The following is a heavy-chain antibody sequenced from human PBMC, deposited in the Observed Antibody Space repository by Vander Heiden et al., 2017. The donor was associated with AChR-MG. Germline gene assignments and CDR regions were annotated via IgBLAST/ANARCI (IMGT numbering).Heavy chain of an antibody. CDR2: IYYSGST. CDR1: GGSLSSGCYY. D-gene: IGHD5-18*01. Sequence: QVQLQESGPGLVKPSQTLSLTCPVSGGSLSSGCYYWSWIRPHPGKGLEWIGYIYYSGSTYYNPSLKSRVTISVDTSKNQFSLKLSSVTAADTAVYYCARSVGYSYGYSAFDIWGQGTMVTVSS. V-gene: IGHV4-31*03. J-gene: IGHJ3*02. CDR3: ARSVGYSYGYSAFDI.